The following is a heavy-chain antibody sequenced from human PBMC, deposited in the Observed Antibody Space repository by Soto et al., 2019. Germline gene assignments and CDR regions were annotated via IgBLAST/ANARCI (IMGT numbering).Heavy chain of an antibody. Sequence: ETLSLTCTVSGGSFSPNYWSWIRQAPGKGLEWVSAVSGSGDSTYYADSVKGRFTISRGNSKNTLYLQMNSLRAEDTAVYYCAKGRASDCPGCTQDYWGQGTLVTVSS. D-gene: IGHD2-21*02. V-gene: IGHV3-23*01. CDR2: VSGSGDST. CDR3: AKGRASDCPGCTQDY. J-gene: IGHJ4*02. CDR1: GGSFSPNY.